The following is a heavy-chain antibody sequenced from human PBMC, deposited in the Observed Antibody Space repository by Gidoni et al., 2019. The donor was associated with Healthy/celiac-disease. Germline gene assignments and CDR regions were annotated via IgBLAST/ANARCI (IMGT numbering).Heavy chain of an antibody. CDR2: IYPGDSDT. CDR3: ARGEGAVVTAIYAFDI. CDR1: GYSFTSYW. V-gene: IGHV5-51*03. D-gene: IGHD2-21*02. Sequence: EVQLVQSGAEVNKPGESLKISCKGSGYSFTSYWIGWVRQMPGKGLEWMGIIYPGDSDTRYSPSFQGQVTISADKSISTAYLQWSSLKASDTAMYYCARGEGAVVTAIYAFDIWGQGTMVTVSS. J-gene: IGHJ3*02.